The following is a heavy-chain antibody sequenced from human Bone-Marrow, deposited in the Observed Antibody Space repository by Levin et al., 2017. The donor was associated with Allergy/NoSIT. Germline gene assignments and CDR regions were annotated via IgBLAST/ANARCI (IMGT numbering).Heavy chain of an antibody. J-gene: IGHJ2*01. CDR2: IIPIFGTA. V-gene: IGHV1-69*13. D-gene: IGHD4-11*01. CDR1: GGTFSSYA. Sequence: GASVKVSCKASGGTFSSYAISWVRQAPGQGLEWMGGIIPIFGTANYAQKFQGRVTITADESTSTAYMELSSLRSEDTAVYYCARETVTTKRYWYFDLWGRGTLVTVSS. CDR3: ARETVTTKRYWYFDL.